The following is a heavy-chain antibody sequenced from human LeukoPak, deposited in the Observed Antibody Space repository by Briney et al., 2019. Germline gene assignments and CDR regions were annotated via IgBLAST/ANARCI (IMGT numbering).Heavy chain of an antibody. CDR2: INHSGST. J-gene: IGHJ4*02. Sequence: NTSETLSLTCAVYGGSFSGYYWSWIRQPPGKGLEWIGEINHSGSTNYNPSLKSRVTISVDTSKNQFSLKLSSVTAADTAVYYCARKGVRYNYYDSSGYYTSSFDYWGQGTLVTVSS. CDR3: ARKGVRYNYYDSSGYYTSSFDY. D-gene: IGHD3-22*01. V-gene: IGHV4-34*01. CDR1: GGSFSGYY.